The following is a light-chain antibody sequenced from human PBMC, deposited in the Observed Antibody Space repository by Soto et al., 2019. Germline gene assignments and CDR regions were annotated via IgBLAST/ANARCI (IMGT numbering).Light chain of an antibody. V-gene: IGLV2-14*01. J-gene: IGLJ2*01. CDR1: SSDVGLYNY. CDR2: YVS. Sequence: QSLLTQPASVSGSPGQSITISCTGTSSDVGLYNYVSWYQQHPDKAPKLMIYYVSNRPSGVSDRFSGSKSANTASLTISGLQAEDEADYYCTSYTGSSPHVIFGGGTKLTVL. CDR3: TSYTGSSPHVI.